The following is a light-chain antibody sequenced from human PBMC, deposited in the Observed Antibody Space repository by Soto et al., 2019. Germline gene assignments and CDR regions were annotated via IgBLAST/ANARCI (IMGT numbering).Light chain of an antibody. CDR2: GAS. J-gene: IGKJ4*01. CDR3: QQYGSSPLT. CDR1: QSVSSSY. V-gene: IGKV3-20*01. Sequence: EIVLTQSPGTLSLSPGERATLSCRASQSVSSSYLAWYQQKPGQAPSLLIYGASSRAAGIPDRFSGSESVTDFTLTISRLEPEAVAVYYCQQYGSSPLTFGGGTKVEIK.